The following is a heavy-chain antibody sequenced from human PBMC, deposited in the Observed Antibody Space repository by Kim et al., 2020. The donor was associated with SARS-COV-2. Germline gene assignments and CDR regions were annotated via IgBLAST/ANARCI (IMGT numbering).Heavy chain of an antibody. CDR2: IGGRTNYI. D-gene: IGHD3-22*01. V-gene: IGHV3-21*01. Sequence: GGSLRLSCAASEFTFDSYNMNWVRQAPGKGLEWVSSIGGRTNYIFYADSVKGRFTISRDNAKKSLYLQMNSLRVEDTAVYYCARVNGGWHDSPIYGLDVWSRGTTVTVSS. CDR3: ARVNGGWHDSPIYGLDV. CDR1: EFTFDSYN. J-gene: IGHJ6*02.